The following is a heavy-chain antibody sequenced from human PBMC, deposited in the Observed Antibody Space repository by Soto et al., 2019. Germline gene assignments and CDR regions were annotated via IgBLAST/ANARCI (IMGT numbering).Heavy chain of an antibody. CDR2: IKSKTDGGTT. Sequence: GGSLRLSCAASGFTFSNAWMSWVRQAPGKGLEWVGRIKSKTDGGTTDYAAPVKGRFTISRDDSKNTLYLQMNSLKTEDTAVYYCTTGVHREYCSSTSCLLYYMDVWGKGTTVTVSS. D-gene: IGHD2-2*01. CDR3: TTGVHREYCSSTSCLLYYMDV. J-gene: IGHJ6*03. V-gene: IGHV3-15*01. CDR1: GFTFSNAW.